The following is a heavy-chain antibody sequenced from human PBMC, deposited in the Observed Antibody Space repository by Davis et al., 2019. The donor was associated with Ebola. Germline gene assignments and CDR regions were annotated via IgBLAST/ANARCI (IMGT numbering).Heavy chain of an antibody. D-gene: IGHD2-15*01. Sequence: GESLKISCAASGFTSSDHYMSWIRQAPGKGLEWISYISSSTYTKYADSVKGRFTISKDNAKNSLHLQINSLRAEDTALYYCAREARYCSGGSCYRHYYFDYWGQGTLVTVSS. J-gene: IGHJ4*02. CDR2: ISSSTYT. CDR3: AREARYCSGGSCYRHYYFDY. V-gene: IGHV3-11*06. CDR1: GFTSSDHY.